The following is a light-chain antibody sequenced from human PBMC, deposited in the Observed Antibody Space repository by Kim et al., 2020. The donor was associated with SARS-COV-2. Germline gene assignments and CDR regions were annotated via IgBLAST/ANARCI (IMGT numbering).Light chain of an antibody. CDR1: QSISSSY. J-gene: IGKJ4*01. CDR2: GAS. Sequence: EIVLTQSPGTLSLSPGERATLSCRASQSISSSYLAWHQQKPGQAPRLLIYGASSRATGIPDRFSGSGSGTDFTLTISRLESEDFAVYYCQQYGSSTGLTFGGGTKGDIK. V-gene: IGKV3-20*01. CDR3: QQYGSSTGLT.